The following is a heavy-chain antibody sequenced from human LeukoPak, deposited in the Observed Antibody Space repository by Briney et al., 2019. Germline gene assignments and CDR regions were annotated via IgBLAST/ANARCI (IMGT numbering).Heavy chain of an antibody. CDR3: ARPSGQRVAGIYYHYGMDV. CDR2: INPSGGSA. J-gene: IGHJ6*02. V-gene: IGHV1-46*01. Sequence: ASVKVSCKASGYTFTSFDMYWLRQAPGQGLEWVGLINPSGGSATYAQKFQGRVTMTRDTSTSTVYMELSSLRSDDTAVYYCARPSGQRVAGIYYHYGMDVWGQGTTVTVSS. CDR1: GYTFTSFD. D-gene: IGHD6-19*01.